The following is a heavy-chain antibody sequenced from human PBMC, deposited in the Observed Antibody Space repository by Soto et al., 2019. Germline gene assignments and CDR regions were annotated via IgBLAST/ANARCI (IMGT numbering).Heavy chain of an antibody. Sequence: PSETLSLTCAVSGYSISSGYYWGWLRQPPGKGLEWIGSIYHGGSIYYTPSFESRVSISIDTSKNQFSLRLTSVTAADSAVYFCARVTFTPNWFDSWGQGILVTVSS. CDR2: IYHGGSI. J-gene: IGHJ5*01. CDR3: ARVTFTPNWFDS. CDR1: GYSISSGYY. V-gene: IGHV4-38-2*01. D-gene: IGHD3-16*01.